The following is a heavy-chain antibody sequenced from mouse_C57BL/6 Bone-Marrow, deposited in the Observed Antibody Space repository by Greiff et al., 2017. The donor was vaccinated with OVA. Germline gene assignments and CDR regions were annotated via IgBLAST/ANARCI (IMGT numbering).Heavy chain of an antibody. V-gene: IGHV1-59*01. Sequence: QVQLKQPGAELVRPGTSVKLSCKASGYTFTSYWMHWVKQRPGQGLEWIGVIDPSDSYTNYNQKFKGKATLTVDTSSSTAYMQLSSLTSEDSAVYYCARSGGYDPFDYWGQGTTLTVSS. CDR1: GYTFTSYW. CDR3: ARSGGYDPFDY. J-gene: IGHJ2*01. CDR2: IDPSDSYT. D-gene: IGHD2-2*01.